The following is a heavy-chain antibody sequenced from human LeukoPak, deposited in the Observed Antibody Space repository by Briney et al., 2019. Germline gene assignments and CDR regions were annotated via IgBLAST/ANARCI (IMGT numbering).Heavy chain of an antibody. D-gene: IGHD1-1*01. V-gene: IGHV4-39*07. Sequence: SETLSLTCTVSGGSISSSSYYWGWIRQPPGKGLEWIGSIYYSGSTYYNPSLKSRVTISVDTSKNQFSLKLSSVTAADTAVYYCARDAMELERRDAFDIWGQGTMVTVSS. J-gene: IGHJ3*02. CDR2: IYYSGST. CDR1: GGSISSSSYY. CDR3: ARDAMELERRDAFDI.